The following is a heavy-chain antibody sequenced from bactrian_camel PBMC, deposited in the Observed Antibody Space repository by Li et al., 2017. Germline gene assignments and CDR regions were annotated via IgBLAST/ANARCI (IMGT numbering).Heavy chain of an antibody. V-gene: IGHV3S1*01. D-gene: IGHD6*01. Sequence: HVQLVESGGGSVQAGGSLRLSCAASDFTYYSGKWIGWFRQAPGKEREGVAAIYTGNRNTNYAASVKGRFTISQDNRKNTLYLQMNSLAPNDTAMYYCAASKRWYCILKGGEEDRDGVDYWGKGTQVTVS. CDR2: IYTGNRNT. J-gene: IGHJ7*01. CDR1: DFTYYSGKW.